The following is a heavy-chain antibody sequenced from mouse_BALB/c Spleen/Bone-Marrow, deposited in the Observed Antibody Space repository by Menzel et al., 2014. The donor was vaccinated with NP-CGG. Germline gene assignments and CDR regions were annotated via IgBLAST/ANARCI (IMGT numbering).Heavy chain of an antibody. CDR3: ARVGSNMITTAFAY. D-gene: IGHD2-4*01. J-gene: IGHJ3*01. Sequence: QVQLQQSGAELMKPGASVKISCKATGYTFSRNWIEWVKQRPGHGLEWIGEILPGSGSTNYNEKFKGKATFTADTSSNTANMQLSNLTSEDSGVYDCARVGSNMITTAFAYWGQGTLVTVSA. CDR2: ILPGSGST. V-gene: IGHV1-9*01. CDR1: GYTFSRNW.